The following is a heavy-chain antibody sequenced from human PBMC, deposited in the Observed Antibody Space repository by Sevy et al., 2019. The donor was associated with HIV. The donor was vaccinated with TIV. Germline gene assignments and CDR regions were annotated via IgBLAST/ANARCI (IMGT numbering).Heavy chain of an antibody. CDR2: ISYDGNKK. CDR1: GFSFSSHG. Sequence: GGSLRLSCAASGFSFSSHGMHWVRQAPGKGLEWQSVISYDGNKKYYANSVKGRFTISRDNSKKTLYLQMNSLRPEDTAVYYCARDGGWYNYAPSDYWGQGTLVTVSS. J-gene: IGHJ4*02. V-gene: IGHV3-30*03. CDR3: ARDGGWYNYAPSDY. D-gene: IGHD1-1*01.